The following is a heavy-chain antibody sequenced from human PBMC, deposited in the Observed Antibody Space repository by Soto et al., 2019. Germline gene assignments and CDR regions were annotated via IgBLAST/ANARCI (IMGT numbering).Heavy chain of an antibody. J-gene: IGHJ4*02. D-gene: IGHD3-22*01. CDR3: ARGDLFYYYDSSGYYFDY. CDR2: IYYSGST. CDR1: GGSISSYY. V-gene: IGHV4-59*01. Sequence: QVQLQESGPGLVKPSETLSLTCTVSGGSISSYYWSWIRQPPGKGLEWIGYIYYSGSTNYNPSLKSRVTISVDTSKNQFSLKLSSVTAADTAVYYCARGDLFYYYDSSGYYFDYWGQGTLVTVSS.